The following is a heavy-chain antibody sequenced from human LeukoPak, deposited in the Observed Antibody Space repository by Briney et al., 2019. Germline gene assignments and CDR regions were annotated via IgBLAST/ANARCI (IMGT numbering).Heavy chain of an antibody. D-gene: IGHD3-3*01. CDR2: IIPIFGTA. CDR3: ARAPRITIFGVRPLPDY. J-gene: IGHJ4*02. V-gene: IGHV1-69*13. Sequence: SVKVSCKASGGTFSSYAISWVRQAPGQGLEWMGGIIPIFGTANYAQKFQGRVTITADESTSTAYMELSSLRSEDTAVYYCARAPRITIFGVRPLPDYWGQGTLVTVSS. CDR1: GGTFSSYA.